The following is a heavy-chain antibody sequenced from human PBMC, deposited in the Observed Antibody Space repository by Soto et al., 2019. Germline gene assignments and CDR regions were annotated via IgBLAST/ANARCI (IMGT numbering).Heavy chain of an antibody. CDR3: ARDPGRAVAGTALFDY. CDR1: GYTFTSYA. D-gene: IGHD6-19*01. CDR2: INAGNGNT. J-gene: IGHJ4*02. Sequence: ASVKVSCKASGYTFTSYAMHWVRQAPGQRLEWMGWINAGNGNTKYSQKLQGRVTITRDTSASTAYMELSSMRSEDTAVYYCARDPGRAVAGTALFDYWGQGTLVTVSS. V-gene: IGHV1-3*01.